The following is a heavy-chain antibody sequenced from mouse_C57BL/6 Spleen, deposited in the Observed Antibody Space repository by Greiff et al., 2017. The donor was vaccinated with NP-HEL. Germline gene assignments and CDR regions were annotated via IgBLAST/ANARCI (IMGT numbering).Heavy chain of an antibody. CDR3: AKEDTVVGAMDY. Sequence: QVQLKQPGAELVRPGTSVKLSCKASGYTFTSYWMHWVKQRPGQGLEWIGVIDPSDSYTNYNQKFKGKATLTVDTSSSTAYMQLSSLTSEDSAVYYCAKEDTVVGAMDYWGQGTSVTVSS. CDR2: IDPSDSYT. J-gene: IGHJ4*01. D-gene: IGHD1-1*01. V-gene: IGHV1-59*01. CDR1: GYTFTSYW.